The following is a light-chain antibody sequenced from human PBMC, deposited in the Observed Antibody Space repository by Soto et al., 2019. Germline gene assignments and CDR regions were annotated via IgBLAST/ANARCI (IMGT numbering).Light chain of an antibody. CDR3: QQYGSSPVT. CDR1: QNVRGY. J-gene: IGKJ5*01. V-gene: IGKV3-20*01. CDR2: GAS. Sequence: EILLTQSPVTLSLSPRERATLSCRASQNVRGYLAWYQQKPGQAPRLLIYGASSRATGIPDRFSGSGSGTDFTLTISRLEPEDFAVYYCQQYGSSPVTFGQGTRLEIK.